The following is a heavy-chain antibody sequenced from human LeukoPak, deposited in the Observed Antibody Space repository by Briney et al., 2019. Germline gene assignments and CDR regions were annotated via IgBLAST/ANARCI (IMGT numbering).Heavy chain of an antibody. D-gene: IGHD5-18*01. CDR1: GGSISSGDYY. V-gene: IGHV4-30-4*02. Sequence: SETLSLTCTVSGGSISSGDYYWSWIRQPPGKGLEWIGYIYYSGSTYYNPSLKSRVTISVDTSKNQFSLKLRSVTAADTAVYYCARAGGPYSYGYKGYYYYYYMDVWGKGTTVTVSS. CDR2: IYYSGST. CDR3: ARAGGPYSYGYKGYYYYYYMDV. J-gene: IGHJ6*03.